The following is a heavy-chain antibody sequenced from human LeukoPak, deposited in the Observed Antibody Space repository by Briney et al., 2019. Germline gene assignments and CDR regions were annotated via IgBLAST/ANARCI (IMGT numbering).Heavy chain of an antibody. D-gene: IGHD3-16*02. V-gene: IGHV3-11*06. CDR3: GLGELSQTPIDY. Sequence: PGGSLRLSCAASGFTFSDYYMSWIRQAPGKGLEWVSSISSSSSYIYYADSVKGRFTISRDNAKNSLYLQMNSLRAEDTAVYYCGLGELSQTPIDYWGQGTLVTVSS. CDR1: GFTFSDYY. CDR2: ISSSSSYI. J-gene: IGHJ4*02.